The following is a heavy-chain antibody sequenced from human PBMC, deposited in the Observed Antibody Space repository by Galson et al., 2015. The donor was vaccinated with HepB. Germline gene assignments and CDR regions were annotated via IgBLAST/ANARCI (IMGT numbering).Heavy chain of an antibody. CDR2: IIPIFGIA. J-gene: IGHJ5*02. CDR3: ARQPLLYPNWLDP. V-gene: IGHV1-69*01. CDR1: GGTFSSYA. Sequence: SCKASGGTFSSYAISWVRQAPGQGLEWMGGIIPIFGIANYARKFQGRVTITADESTSTAYMELSSLRSEDTAVYYCARQPLLYPNWLDPWGQGTLVTVSS. D-gene: IGHD2-2*02.